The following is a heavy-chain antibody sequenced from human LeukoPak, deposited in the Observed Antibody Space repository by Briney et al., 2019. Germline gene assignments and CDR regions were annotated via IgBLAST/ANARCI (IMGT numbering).Heavy chain of an antibody. Sequence: PSETLSLTCTVSGGSISNYYWSWIRQPAGKGLEWIGRINTSGSTHYNSSLKSRVTMSVDPSKNQFALKLRSVTAADTAVYYCARCLTKNYYYYFMDVWGKGTTVTVSS. J-gene: IGHJ6*03. V-gene: IGHV4-4*07. CDR2: INTSGST. CDR1: GGSISNYY. D-gene: IGHD3-9*01. CDR3: ARCLTKNYYYYFMDV.